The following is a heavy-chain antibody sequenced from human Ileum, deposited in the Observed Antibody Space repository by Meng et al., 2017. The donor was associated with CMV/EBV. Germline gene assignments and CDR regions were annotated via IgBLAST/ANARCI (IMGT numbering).Heavy chain of an antibody. CDR2: INPNSGGT. J-gene: IGHJ4*02. Sequence: ASVKVSCKASGYTFTGYYMHWVRQAPGQGLEWMGWINPNSGGTNYAQKFEGRVTMTRDTSINTAYMELSGLTSDDTAVYYCARDVVTAGHTGSFFDLWGQGTPVTVSS. CDR1: GYTFTGYY. V-gene: IGHV1-2*02. CDR3: ARDVVTAGHTGSFFDL. D-gene: IGHD1-26*01.